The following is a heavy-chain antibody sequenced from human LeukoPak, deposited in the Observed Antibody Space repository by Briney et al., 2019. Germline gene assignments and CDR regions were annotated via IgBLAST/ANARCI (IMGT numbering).Heavy chain of an antibody. CDR2: IYYSGST. CDR1: GGSISSYY. J-gene: IGHJ5*02. CDR3: ARGYNWFDP. Sequence: SETLSLTCTVPGGSISSYYWSWIRQPPGKGLEWIGYIYYSGSTTYNPSLKSRVTISVDTSKNQFSLKLSSVAAADTAVYYWARGYNWFDPWGQGTLVTVSS. V-gene: IGHV4-59*08.